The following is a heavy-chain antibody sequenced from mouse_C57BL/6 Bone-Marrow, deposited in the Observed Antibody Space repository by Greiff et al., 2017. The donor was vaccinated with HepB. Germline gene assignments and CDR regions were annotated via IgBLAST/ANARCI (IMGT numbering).Heavy chain of an antibody. CDR2: IWSGGST. Sequence: VQLQESGPGLVQLSQSLSITCTVSGFSLTSYGVHWVRQSPGKGLEWLGVIWSGGSTDYNAAFISRLSISKDNSKSQVFFKMNSLQADDTAIYYCASYYYGSSYWYFDVWGTGTTVTVSS. V-gene: IGHV2-2*01. J-gene: IGHJ1*03. D-gene: IGHD1-1*01. CDR3: ASYYYGSSYWYFDV. CDR1: GFSLTSYG.